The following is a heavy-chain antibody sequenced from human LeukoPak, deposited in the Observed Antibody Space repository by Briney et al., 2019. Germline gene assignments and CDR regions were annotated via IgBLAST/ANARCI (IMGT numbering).Heavy chain of an antibody. Sequence: ASVKVSCKASGYTFTGYYMHWLRQAPGQGLEWMGWINPNSGGTNYAQKFQGRVTMTRDTSISTAYMELSRLRSDDTAVHYCARVPSSLGIDYWGQGTLVTVSS. V-gene: IGHV1-2*02. CDR2: INPNSGGT. CDR3: ARVPSSLGIDY. CDR1: GYTFTGYY. J-gene: IGHJ4*02.